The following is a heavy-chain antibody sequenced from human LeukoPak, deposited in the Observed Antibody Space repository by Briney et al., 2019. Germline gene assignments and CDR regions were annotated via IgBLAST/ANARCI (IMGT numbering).Heavy chain of an antibody. D-gene: IGHD4-23*01. J-gene: IGHJ4*02. V-gene: IGHV1-3*01. CDR3: ARDDGGNSCFNY. CDR1: GYTFTNYA. CDR2: INPGDGNI. Sequence: ASVKVSCKASGYTFTNYAMHWVRQAPGQRLEWMGWINPGDGNIKYSQNLQGRVTITRDTSASTAYMELSSLTSEDTAVYYCARDDGGNSCFNYWGQGTLVTVSS.